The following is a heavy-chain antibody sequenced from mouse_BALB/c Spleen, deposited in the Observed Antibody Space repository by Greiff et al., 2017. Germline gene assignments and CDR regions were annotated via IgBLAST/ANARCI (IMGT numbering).Heavy chain of an antibody. D-gene: IGHD2-3*01. J-gene: IGHJ4*01. CDR2: IWAGGST. CDR3: ARDRGYYDYYAMDY. CDR1: GFSLTSYG. V-gene: IGHV2-9*02. Sequence: QVQLKESGPGLVAPSQSLSITCTVSGFSLTSYGVHWVRQPPGKGLEWLGVIWAGGSTNYNSALMSRLSISKDNSKSQVFLKMNSLQTDDTAMYYCARDRGYYDYYAMDYWGQGTSVTVSS.